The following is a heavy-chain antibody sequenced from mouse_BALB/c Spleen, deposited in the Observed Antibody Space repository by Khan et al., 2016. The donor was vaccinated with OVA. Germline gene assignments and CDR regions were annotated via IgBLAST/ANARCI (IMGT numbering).Heavy chain of an antibody. Sequence: QVQLKQSGPGLVQPSKNMSITCTVSGFSLINYGVHWVRQSPGKALEWLGAIWSGGRTDYNAAFISRLSITKDDSKSQIFCKINSLQVDDTAVFYFATNGVFHYPSYGGMDFWCHGTSVTVSS. CDR3: ATNGVFHYPSYGGMDF. J-gene: IGHJ4*01. CDR1: GFSLINYG. V-gene: IGHV2-4-1*01. CDR2: IWSGGRT. D-gene: IGHD1-1*02.